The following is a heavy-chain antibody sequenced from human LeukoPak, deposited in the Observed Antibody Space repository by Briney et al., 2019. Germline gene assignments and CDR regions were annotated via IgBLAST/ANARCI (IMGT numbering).Heavy chain of an antibody. CDR2: INTNTGNP. CDR1: GYTFTSYA. CDR3: ARDRLVRGGQSGTRGRWFDP. J-gene: IGHJ5*02. D-gene: IGHD3-10*01. V-gene: IGHV7-4-1*02. Sequence: AAVKVSCKASGYTFTSYAMNWVRQAPGQGLEWMGWINTNTGNPTYAQGFTGRFVFSLDTSVSTAYLQISSLKAEDTAVYYCARDRLVRGGQSGTRGRWFDPWGQGTLVTVSS.